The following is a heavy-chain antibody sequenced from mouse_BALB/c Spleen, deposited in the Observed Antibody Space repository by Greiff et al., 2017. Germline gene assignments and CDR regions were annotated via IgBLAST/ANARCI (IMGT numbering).Heavy chain of an antibody. D-gene: IGHD2-1*01. CDR1: GFTFSSYA. Sequence: EVQLVESGGGLVQPGGSRKLSCAASGFTFSSYAMSWVRQTPEKRLEWVASISSGGSTYYPDSVKGRFTISRDNARNILYLQMSSLRSEDTAMYYCAREGNQASWFAYWGQGTLVTVSA. CDR2: ISSGGST. CDR3: AREGNQASWFAY. V-gene: IGHV5-6-5*01. J-gene: IGHJ3*01.